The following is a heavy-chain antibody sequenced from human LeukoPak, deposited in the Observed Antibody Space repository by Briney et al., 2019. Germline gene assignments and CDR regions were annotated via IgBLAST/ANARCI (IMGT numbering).Heavy chain of an antibody. Sequence: GASVKVSCKASGGTFSSYAISWVRQASGRGLEWMGRIIPILGIPNYAQKFQGRVTITADKSTSTAYMELSSLRSEDTAVYYCARERYSSSSGFDPWGQGTLVTVSS. V-gene: IGHV1-69*04. CDR1: GGTFSSYA. J-gene: IGHJ5*02. CDR2: IIPILGIP. D-gene: IGHD6-6*01. CDR3: ARERYSSSSGFDP.